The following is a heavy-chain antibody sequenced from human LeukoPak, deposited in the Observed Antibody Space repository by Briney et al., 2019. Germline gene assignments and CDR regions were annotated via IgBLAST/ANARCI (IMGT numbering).Heavy chain of an antibody. CDR1: GFTFSSYA. CDR3: AKIVNYNYDFWSGYYAGAYYYYYMDV. CDR2: ISGSGGST. D-gene: IGHD3-3*01. J-gene: IGHJ6*03. Sequence: GGSLRLSCAASGFTFSSYAMSWVRQAPGKGLEWVSAISGSGGSTYYADSVKGRFTISRDNSKNTLYRQMNSLRAEDTAVYYCAKIVNYNYDFWSGYYAGAYYYYYMDVWGKGTTVTVSS. V-gene: IGHV3-23*01.